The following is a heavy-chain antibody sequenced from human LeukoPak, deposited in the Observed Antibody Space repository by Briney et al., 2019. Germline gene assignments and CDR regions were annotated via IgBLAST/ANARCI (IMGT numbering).Heavy chain of an antibody. D-gene: IGHD3-22*01. CDR3: ARDQGSMIVVRTTNWYFDL. CDR2: ISAYNGNT. CDR1: VYTFTSYD. J-gene: IGHJ2*01. Sequence: GASVKVSCKSSVYTFTSYDINWVRQAPGQGLEWMGWISAYNGNTNYAQRLQGRVNMTTDTSTTTVYLELRSLRSDDTAVYYCARDQGSMIVVRTTNWYFDLWGRGTLVTVSS. V-gene: IGHV1-18*01.